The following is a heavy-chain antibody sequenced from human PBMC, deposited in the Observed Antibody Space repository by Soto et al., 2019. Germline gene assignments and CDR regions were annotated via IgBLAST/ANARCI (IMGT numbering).Heavy chain of an antibody. V-gene: IGHV4-39*01. CDR3: ARALDSSSADY. CDR1: GGSISSSSYY. J-gene: IGHJ4*02. D-gene: IGHD6-6*01. Sequence: QLQLQESGPGLVKPSETLSLTCTVSGGSISSSSYYWSWIRQSPGKGLEWIGTIYYTGSTYYNPSLKSRVTISVDTSKNQFSLKVSSVSAADTAVYYCARALDSSSADYWGQGTLVTVSS. CDR2: IYYTGST.